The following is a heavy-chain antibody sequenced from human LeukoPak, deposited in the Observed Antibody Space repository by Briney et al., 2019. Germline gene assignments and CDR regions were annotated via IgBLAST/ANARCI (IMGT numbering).Heavy chain of an antibody. V-gene: IGHV7-4-1*02. J-gene: IGHJ5*02. D-gene: IGHD4-17*01. CDR3: ARERHDYGDSRWFDP. Sequence: NTNTGNPTYAQGFTGRFVFSLDTSVSTAYLQISSLKAEDTAVYYCARERHDYGDSRWFDPWGQGTLVTVSS. CDR2: NTNTGNP.